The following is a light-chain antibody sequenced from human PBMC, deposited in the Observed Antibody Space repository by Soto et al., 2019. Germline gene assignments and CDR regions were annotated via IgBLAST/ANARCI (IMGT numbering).Light chain of an antibody. CDR1: QGIATF. Sequence: IQLTQSPSSLSASVGDRVTISCRARQGIATFLAWYQQKPGKAPKLLIYGASTLQSGVPSRFSGSGSGTDFTLTISSLQPEDFATYYCQQLNSFPIPFGPGTKVDIK. CDR3: QQLNSFPIP. CDR2: GAS. V-gene: IGKV1-9*01. J-gene: IGKJ3*01.